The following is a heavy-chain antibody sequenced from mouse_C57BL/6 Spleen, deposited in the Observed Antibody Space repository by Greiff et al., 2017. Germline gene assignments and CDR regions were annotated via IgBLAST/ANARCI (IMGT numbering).Heavy chain of an antibody. J-gene: IGHJ3*01. CDR3: AREIAELLAY. Sequence: QVQLQQSGAELARPGASVKMSCKASGYTFTSYTMHWVKQRLGQGLEWIGYINPSSGYTKYNQKFKDKATLTADKSSSTAYMQLSSLTSEDSAVYYGAREIAELLAYWGQGTLVTVSA. V-gene: IGHV1-4*01. CDR2: INPSSGYT. CDR1: GYTFTSYT.